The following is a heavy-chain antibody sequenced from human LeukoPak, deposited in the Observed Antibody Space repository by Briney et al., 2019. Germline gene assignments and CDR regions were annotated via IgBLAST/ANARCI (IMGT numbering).Heavy chain of an antibody. Sequence: GASVKVSCKASGYTFTSYDINWVRQATGQGLEWMGWMNPNSGNTGYAQKFQGRVTMTRNTSISTAYMELSSLRSEDTAVYYCARGFVHLGYDSSGYYDYWGQGTLVTVSS. CDR2: MNPNSGNT. V-gene: IGHV1-8*01. CDR1: GYTFTSYD. CDR3: ARGFVHLGYDSSGYYDY. J-gene: IGHJ4*02. D-gene: IGHD3-22*01.